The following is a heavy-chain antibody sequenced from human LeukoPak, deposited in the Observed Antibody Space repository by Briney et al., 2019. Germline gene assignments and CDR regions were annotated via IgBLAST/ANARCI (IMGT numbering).Heavy chain of an antibody. Sequence: GASVKVSCKASGYTFTSYYMHWVRQAPGQGLEWMGIINPSGGSTSYAQKFQGRVTMTRDTSTSTVYMELSSLGSEDTAVYYCARGRVYYYDSSGYKPFDYWGQGTLVTVSS. J-gene: IGHJ4*02. CDR2: INPSGGST. D-gene: IGHD3-22*01. CDR3: ARGRVYYYDSSGYKPFDY. V-gene: IGHV1-46*01. CDR1: GYTFTSYY.